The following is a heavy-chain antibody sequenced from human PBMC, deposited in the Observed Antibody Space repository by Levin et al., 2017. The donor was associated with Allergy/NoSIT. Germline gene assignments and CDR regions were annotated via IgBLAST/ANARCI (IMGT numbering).Heavy chain of an antibody. CDR3: ARDWNRSGYDFDY. D-gene: IGHD5-12*01. CDR2: IYSGGTT. CDR1: GFTVSSNY. J-gene: IGHJ4*01. Sequence: AGGSLRLSCAASGFTVSSNYMSWVRQAPGKGLEWVSIIYSGGTTYYADSVKGRFTISRDNSKNTLYLQMNSLRAEDTAVYYCARDWNRSGYDFDYWGQGTLVTVSS. V-gene: IGHV3-66*02.